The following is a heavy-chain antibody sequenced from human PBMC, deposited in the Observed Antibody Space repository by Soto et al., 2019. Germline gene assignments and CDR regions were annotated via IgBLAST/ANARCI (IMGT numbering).Heavy chain of an antibody. J-gene: IGHJ4*02. CDR1: GFTFSEYS. D-gene: IGHD2-2*01. V-gene: IGHV3-23*01. Sequence: EVQLLESGGALEQPGGSLRLSCAASGFTFSEYSMSWVRQAPGRGLEWVSGISGSGDSTFYSDSVRGRFTVSRDNSKNMLYLQVDSLRDEATAVYYCAKAQLYQPRGLAYWGELTRVTACS. CDR3: AKAQLYQPRGLAY. CDR2: ISGSGDST.